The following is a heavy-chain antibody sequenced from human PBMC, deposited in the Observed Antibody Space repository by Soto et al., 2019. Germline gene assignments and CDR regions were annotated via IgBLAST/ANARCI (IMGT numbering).Heavy chain of an antibody. D-gene: IGHD6-19*01. CDR2: ISAYNGNT. V-gene: IGHV1-18*01. Sequence: QVQLVQSGAEVKKPGASVKVSCKASGSTFTSYGISWVRQAPGQGLEWMGWISAYNGNTNYAQKLQGRATMTTDTSTSTAYMELRSLRSDDTAVYYCARDLTMGQWRISYYYYGMDVWGQGTTVTVSS. CDR3: ARDLTMGQWRISYYYYGMDV. CDR1: GSTFTSYG. J-gene: IGHJ6*02.